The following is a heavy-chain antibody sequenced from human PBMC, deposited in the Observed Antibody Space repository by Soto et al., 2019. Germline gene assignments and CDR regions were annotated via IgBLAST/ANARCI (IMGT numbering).Heavy chain of an antibody. D-gene: IGHD2-2*01. Sequence: SETLSLTCAVYGGSFSGYYLSWIRQPPGKGLEWIGEINHSGSTNHNPSLKSRVTISVDTSKNQFSLKLSSVTAADTAVYYCARGWCSSTSCFPIWGQGTMVTVSS. CDR1: GGSFSGYY. CDR2: INHSGST. CDR3: ARGWCSSTSCFPI. J-gene: IGHJ3*02. V-gene: IGHV4-34*01.